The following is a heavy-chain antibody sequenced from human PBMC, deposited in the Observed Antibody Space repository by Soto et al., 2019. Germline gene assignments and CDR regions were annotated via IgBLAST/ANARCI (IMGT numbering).Heavy chain of an antibody. D-gene: IGHD3-22*01. CDR2: IYHTGST. Sequence: SETLSLSCTVSGDSISSGGYSWSWIRQPPQKGLEWIGYIYHTGSTSYSPSLKSRVTISVDKSKNQFSLILNSVTAADTAIYYCARAHYGPSGYYLNPWGQGTLVTVSS. CDR1: GDSISSGGYS. CDR3: ARAHYGPSGYYLNP. J-gene: IGHJ5*02. V-gene: IGHV4-30-2*01.